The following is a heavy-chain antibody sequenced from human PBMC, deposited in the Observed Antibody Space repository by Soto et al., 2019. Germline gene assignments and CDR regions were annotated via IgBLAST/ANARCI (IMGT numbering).Heavy chain of an antibody. D-gene: IGHD3-22*01. J-gene: IGHJ4*02. V-gene: IGHV3-11*01. CDR2: ITSSATTI. CDR1: GFALSDYY. CDR3: AKDQSNSNPLYYFDF. Sequence: GGSLRLSCAGSGFALSDYYMNWIRQAPGKGLEWVAYITSSATTIFYADSVKGRFTISRDNAKNSLYLQMSSLTAEDTAIYYCAKDQSNSNPLYYFDFWGPGTLVTVSS.